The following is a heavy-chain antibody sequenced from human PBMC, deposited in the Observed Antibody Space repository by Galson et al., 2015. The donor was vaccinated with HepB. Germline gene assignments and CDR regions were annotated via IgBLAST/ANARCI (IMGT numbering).Heavy chain of an antibody. Sequence: SLRLSCAASGFTFSSYGMHWVRQAPGKGLEWVAFIRYDGSNKYYADSVKGRFTISRDNSKNTLYLQMNSLRAEDTAVYYCAKDLLIQKNDYGDGYYYYGMDVWGQGTTVTVSS. V-gene: IGHV3-30*02. D-gene: IGHD4-17*01. CDR2: IRYDGSNK. CDR3: AKDLLIQKNDYGDGYYYYGMDV. CDR1: GFTFSSYG. J-gene: IGHJ6*02.